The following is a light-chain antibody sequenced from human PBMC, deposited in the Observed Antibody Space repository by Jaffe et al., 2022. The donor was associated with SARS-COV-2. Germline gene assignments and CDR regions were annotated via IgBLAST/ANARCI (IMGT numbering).Light chain of an antibody. J-gene: IGLJ3*02. CDR3: TSYTTSNTVV. Sequence: QSALTQSAFVSGSPGQSITISCTGTSSDIGAYNSVSWYQHHPGKAPKLMIYDVSNRPSGVSNRFSGSKSASTASLTISGLQAEDEGHYYCTSYTTSNTVVFGGGTELTVL. CDR2: DVS. V-gene: IGLV2-14*03. CDR1: SSDIGAYNS.